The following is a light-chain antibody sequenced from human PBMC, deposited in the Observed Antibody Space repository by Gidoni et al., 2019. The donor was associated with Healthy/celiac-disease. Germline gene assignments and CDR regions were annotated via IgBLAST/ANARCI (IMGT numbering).Light chain of an antibody. CDR1: QSSSSS. CDR2: DAS. J-gene: IGKJ4*01. Sequence: EIVLTQAPAPLSLSPGERATLSCRARQSSSSSLAWYQQKPGQATRLLIYDASIRATGISAWFSGSGSGTDFTLTISRLAPEDFAVYYCQQRSNWLTFGGGTKVEIK. CDR3: QQRSNWLT. V-gene: IGKV3-11*01.